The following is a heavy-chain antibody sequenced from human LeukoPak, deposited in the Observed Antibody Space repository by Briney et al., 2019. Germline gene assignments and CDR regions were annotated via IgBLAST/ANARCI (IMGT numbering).Heavy chain of an antibody. CDR3: ARVNPSNSGFYAY. J-gene: IGHJ1*01. Sequence: GGSLRLSCAASGFTFANCAMSWVRQAPGKGLEWVSSVSGSGGETHSTDSVKGRFTVSRDNAKNSVYLQMNSLRAEDTAVYYCARVNPSNSGFYAYWGQGTLVTVSS. CDR2: VSGSGGET. D-gene: IGHD1-26*01. CDR1: GFTFANCA. V-gene: IGHV3-21*01.